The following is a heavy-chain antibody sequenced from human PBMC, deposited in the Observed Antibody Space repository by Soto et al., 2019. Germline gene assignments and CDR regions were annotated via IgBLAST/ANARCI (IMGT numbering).Heavy chain of an antibody. Sequence: SETLYLTCAIHGYSFNGYYLSWTQKAPGKGLEWIGEINHSGSTNYNPSLKSRVTISVDTSKNQFSLKLSSVTAADTAVYYCARGVVQWLVLYYYYYGMDVWGQGTTVS. D-gene: IGHD6-19*01. J-gene: IGHJ6*02. CDR1: GYSFNGYY. V-gene: IGHV4-34*01. CDR3: ARGVVQWLVLYYYYYGMDV. CDR2: INHSGST.